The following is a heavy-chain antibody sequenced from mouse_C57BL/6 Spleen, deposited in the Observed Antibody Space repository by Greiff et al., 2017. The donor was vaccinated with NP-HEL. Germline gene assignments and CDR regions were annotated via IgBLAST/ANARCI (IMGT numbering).Heavy chain of an antibody. CDR2: INYDGSST. V-gene: IGHV5-16*01. CDR1: GFTFSDYY. D-gene: IGHD4-1*01. CDR3: ARGEELGYYFDY. Sequence: EVKLMESEGGLVQPGSSMKLSCTASGFTFSDYYMAWVRQVPEKGLEWVANINYDGSSTYYLDSLKSRFIISRDNAKNILYLQMSSLKSEDTATYYCARGEELGYYFDYWGQGTTLTVSS. J-gene: IGHJ2*01.